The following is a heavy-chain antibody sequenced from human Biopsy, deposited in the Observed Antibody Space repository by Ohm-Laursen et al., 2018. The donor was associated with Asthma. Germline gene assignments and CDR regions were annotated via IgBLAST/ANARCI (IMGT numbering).Heavy chain of an antibody. D-gene: IGHD3-16*02. CDR1: GFTFSSYA. J-gene: IGHJ4*02. Sequence: RSLRLSCSASGFTFSSYAMHWVRQAPGKGLEWAAVISYDGSNKYYADSVKGRFTISRDNSKNTLYLQMNSLRAEDTAVYYCARDLHPTNHLGELSEGFDYWGQGTLVTVSS. V-gene: IGHV3-30-3*01. CDR3: ARDLHPTNHLGELSEGFDY. CDR2: ISYDGSNK.